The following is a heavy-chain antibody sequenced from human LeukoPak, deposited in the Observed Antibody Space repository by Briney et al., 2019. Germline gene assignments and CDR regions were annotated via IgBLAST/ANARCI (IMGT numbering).Heavy chain of an antibody. CDR2: ISSSSSYI. V-gene: IGHV3-21*01. CDR1: GFTFSSYS. D-gene: IGHD3-3*01. CDR3: ARDFYSDFWSGYWS. J-gene: IGHJ4*02. Sequence: GGSLRLSCAASGFTFSSYSMNWVRQAPGKGLEWVSSISSSSSYIYYADSVKGRFTISRDNAKNSLYLQMNSLRAEDTAVYYCARDFYSDFWSGYWSWGQGTLATVSS.